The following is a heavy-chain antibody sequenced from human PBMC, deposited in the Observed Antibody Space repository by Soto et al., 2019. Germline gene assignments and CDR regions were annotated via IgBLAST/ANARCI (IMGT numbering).Heavy chain of an antibody. CDR2: INHSGST. D-gene: IGHD1-26*01. CDR1: GGSFSGYY. Sequence: QVQLQQWGAGLLKPSETLSLTRAVYGGSFSGYYWSWIRQPPGKGLEWIGEINHSGSTNYNPSLKSRVTISVDTSKNQFSLKLSSVTAADTAVYYCARVREPLTGGPWFDPWGQGTLVTVSS. V-gene: IGHV4-34*01. CDR3: ARVREPLTGGPWFDP. J-gene: IGHJ5*02.